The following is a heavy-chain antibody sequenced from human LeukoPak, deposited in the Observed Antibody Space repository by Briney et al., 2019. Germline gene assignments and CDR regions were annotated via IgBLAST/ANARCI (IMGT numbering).Heavy chain of an antibody. CDR2: MNPDSGNT. Sequence: ASVKVSCKASGYTFTSYDINWVRQATGQGLEWMGWMNPDSGNTGYAQKFQGRVTITRNTSISTAYMELSSLRSEDTAVYYCARSLIVLRDCSSTSCYPPPFDYWGQGTLVTVSS. CDR1: GYTFTSYD. CDR3: ARSLIVLRDCSSTSCYPPPFDY. D-gene: IGHD2-2*01. V-gene: IGHV1-8*03. J-gene: IGHJ4*02.